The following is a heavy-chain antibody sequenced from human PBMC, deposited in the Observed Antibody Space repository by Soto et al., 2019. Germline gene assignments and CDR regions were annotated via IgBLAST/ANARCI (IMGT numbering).Heavy chain of an antibody. Sequence: EAQLVESGGGLIQPGGSLRLSCAASGFTVTAHYVAWVRQAPGRGLEWVSLIYSGGGKYYADSVKGRFTISRDTSEKTFYLQMNSLRSEDTAVYYCARLDPAYAYGLNVWGQGTTVTVSS. V-gene: IGHV3-53*01. CDR2: IYSGGGK. CDR3: ARLDPAYAYGLNV. CDR1: GFTVTAHY. J-gene: IGHJ6*02. D-gene: IGHD3-10*01.